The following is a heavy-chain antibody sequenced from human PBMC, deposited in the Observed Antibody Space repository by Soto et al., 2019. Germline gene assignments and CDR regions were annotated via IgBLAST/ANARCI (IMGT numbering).Heavy chain of an antibody. CDR2: IYSSENT. CDR3: ARLNGYCIRTNCHGYYGMDV. V-gene: IGHV4-39*01. D-gene: IGHD2-2*01. Sequence: SVTMSLTRTVSGASACSSSYSWASICKPQGKGLEWIGTIYSSENTYYNPSLMSRVTISVDTSKNQFSLKLSSVTAADTAVYYCARLNGYCIRTNCHGYYGMDVWGQGTTVTVS. CDR1: GASACSSSYS. J-gene: IGHJ6*02.